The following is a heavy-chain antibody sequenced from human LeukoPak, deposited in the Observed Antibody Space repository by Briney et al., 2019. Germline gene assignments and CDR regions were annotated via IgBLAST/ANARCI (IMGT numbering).Heavy chain of an antibody. CDR1: GFTFSAYF. J-gene: IGHJ3*02. V-gene: IGHV3-30-3*01. CDR3: ARERQDTIVHSGAFDI. D-gene: IGHD3-10*01. Sequence: GGSLRLSCEASGFTFSAYFMHWVRQAPGKGLEWVAVIASDGSHTFHVESVKGRFTISRDNSKNTLYLQMNSLRAEDTAVYFCARERQDTIVHSGAFDIWGQGTMVNVSS. CDR2: IASDGSHT.